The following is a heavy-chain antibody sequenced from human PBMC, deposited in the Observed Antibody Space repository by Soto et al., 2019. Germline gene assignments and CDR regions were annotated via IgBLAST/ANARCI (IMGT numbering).Heavy chain of an antibody. CDR1: GFSFSDYY. CDR2: ISGSGTTI. V-gene: IGHV3-11*01. D-gene: IGHD3-22*01. J-gene: IGHJ3*02. Sequence: QVQLVESGGGLVKPGGSLRLSCAASGFSFSDYYISWIRQAPGKGLEWVSAISGSGTTISYADSVQGRFTISRDNAKNSLYLQMSSLRAAGTAVYYCARNGDYSESSGYFLRDAFDIWGQGTMVTVSS. CDR3: ARNGDYSESSGYFLRDAFDI.